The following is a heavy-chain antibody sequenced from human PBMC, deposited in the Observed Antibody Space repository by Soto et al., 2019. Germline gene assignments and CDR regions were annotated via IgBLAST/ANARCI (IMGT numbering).Heavy chain of an antibody. CDR2: IYYSGST. V-gene: IGHV4-59*01. Sequence: TSETLSLTCTVSGGSISSYYWSWIRQPPGKGLEWIGYIYYSGSTNCNPSLKSRVTISIDTPKNQFSLKLSSVTAADTAVYYCASHYRRRGWEWATEPLFDYWGQGTLVTVSS. J-gene: IGHJ4*02. CDR3: ASHYRRRGWEWATEPLFDY. D-gene: IGHD6-19*01. CDR1: GGSISSYY.